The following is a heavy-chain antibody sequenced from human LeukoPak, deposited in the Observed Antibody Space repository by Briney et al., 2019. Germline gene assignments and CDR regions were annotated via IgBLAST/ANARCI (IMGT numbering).Heavy chain of an antibody. Sequence: GGSLRLSCAASGFTFSGYAMHWVRQAPGKGLEWVAVISYDGSNAYYADSVKGRFTISRDNSKNTLYLQMNSLRVEGTAVYYCARVGYYASGPFSYFDYWGQGTLVTVSS. CDR2: ISYDGSNA. CDR1: GFTFSGYA. V-gene: IGHV3-30-3*01. J-gene: IGHJ4*02. CDR3: ARVGYYASGPFSYFDY. D-gene: IGHD3-10*01.